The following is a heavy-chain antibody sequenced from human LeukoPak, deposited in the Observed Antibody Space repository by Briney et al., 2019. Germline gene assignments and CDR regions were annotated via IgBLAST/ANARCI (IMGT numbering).Heavy chain of an antibody. V-gene: IGHV3-23*01. Sequence: PGGSLRLSCAASGFTLSSYAMSWVRQAPGKGLEWVSAISGSGGSTYYADSAKGRFTISRDNSKNTLYLQMNSLRAEDTAVYYCAKVFRYPAAEKFDYWGQGTLVTVSS. D-gene: IGHD2-2*01. CDR1: GFTLSSYA. J-gene: IGHJ4*02. CDR2: ISGSGGST. CDR3: AKVFRYPAAEKFDY.